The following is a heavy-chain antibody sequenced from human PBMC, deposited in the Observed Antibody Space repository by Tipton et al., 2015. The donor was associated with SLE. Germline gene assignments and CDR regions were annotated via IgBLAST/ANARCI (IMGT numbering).Heavy chain of an antibody. CDR1: GASISSGG. Sequence: LSLTCTVSGASISSGGYYWGWIRQPPGKGLEWVSSISSGSLSMYYGDSVKGRFTISRDNAKNSLYLQMNSLREDDTAVYYCARVQYSSGSYFFDYWGQGTLVTVSS. CDR3: ARVQYSSGSYFFDY. J-gene: IGHJ4*02. D-gene: IGHD6-19*01. CDR2: ISSGSLSM. V-gene: IGHV3-21*03.